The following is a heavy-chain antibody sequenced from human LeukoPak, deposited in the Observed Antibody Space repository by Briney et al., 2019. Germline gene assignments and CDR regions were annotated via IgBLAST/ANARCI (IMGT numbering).Heavy chain of an antibody. CDR2: IYYSGST. D-gene: IGHD1-26*01. CDR1: GGSISSSY. J-gene: IGHJ5*02. CDR3: ARQWELRGWFDP. Sequence: PSETLSLTCTVSGGSISSSYWSWIRQPPGKGLEWIGYIYYSGSTNYNPSLKSRVTMSVDTSKNQFSLKVTSVTAADTAVYYCARQWELRGWFDPWGQGTLVTVSS. V-gene: IGHV4-59*08.